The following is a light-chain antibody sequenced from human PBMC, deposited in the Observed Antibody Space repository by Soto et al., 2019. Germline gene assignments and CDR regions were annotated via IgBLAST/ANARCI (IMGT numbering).Light chain of an antibody. CDR3: QSYDSSNPYVV. CDR2: EDN. Sequence: NFMLTQPHSVSESPGKTVTISCTRSSGSIASNYVQWYQQRPGSAPTTVIYEDNQRPSGVPDRFSGSIDSSSNSAPLTISGLKTEDEADYYCQSYDSSNPYVVFGGGTKLTVL. CDR1: SGSIASNY. V-gene: IGLV6-57*04. J-gene: IGLJ2*01.